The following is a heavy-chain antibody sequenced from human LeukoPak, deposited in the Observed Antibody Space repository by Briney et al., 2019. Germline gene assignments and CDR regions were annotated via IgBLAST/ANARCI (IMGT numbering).Heavy chain of an antibody. CDR2: ISAYNGNT. CDR1: GYTFTSYG. V-gene: IGHV1-18*01. Sequence: GASVKVSCKASGYTFTSYGISWVRQAPRQGLEWMGWISAYNGNTNYAQKLQGRVTMTTDTSTSTAYMELRSLRSDDTAVYYCARKDPRYSSGWPFDYWGQGTLVTVSS. D-gene: IGHD6-19*01. J-gene: IGHJ4*02. CDR3: ARKDPRYSSGWPFDY.